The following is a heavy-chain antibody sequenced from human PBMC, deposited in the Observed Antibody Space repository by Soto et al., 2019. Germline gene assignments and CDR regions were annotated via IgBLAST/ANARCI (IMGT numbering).Heavy chain of an antibody. J-gene: IGHJ3*02. Sequence: SETLSLTCTVSGGSISSYYRSWIRQPPGKGLEWIGYIYYSGSTNYNPSLKSRVTISVDTSKNQFSLKLSSVTAADTAVYYCARLCGGDCYSPDAFDIWGQGTMVTVSS. CDR3: ARLCGGDCYSPDAFDI. D-gene: IGHD2-21*02. CDR1: GGSISSYY. CDR2: IYYSGST. V-gene: IGHV4-59*08.